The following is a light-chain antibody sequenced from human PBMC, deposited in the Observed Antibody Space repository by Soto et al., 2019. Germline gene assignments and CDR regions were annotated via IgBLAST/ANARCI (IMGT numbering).Light chain of an antibody. Sequence: DIQMTQSPSSLSASVGDRVTLTCRASQSIRSYLNWYQQKPGKAPKLLIYAASSLQSGVPSRFSGSGSGTDFTLTISSLQPEDFATYHCQQSYSTPLTFGGGTKVDIK. CDR2: AAS. V-gene: IGKV1-39*01. CDR3: QQSYSTPLT. CDR1: QSIRSY. J-gene: IGKJ4*01.